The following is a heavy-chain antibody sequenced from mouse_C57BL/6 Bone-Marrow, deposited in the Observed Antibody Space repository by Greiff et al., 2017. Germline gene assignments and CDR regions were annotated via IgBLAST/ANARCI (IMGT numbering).Heavy chain of an antibody. CDR1: GYTFTDYN. Sequence: EVQLQQSGPELVKPGASVKIPCKASGYTFTDYNMDWVKQSHGKSLEWIGDINPNNGGTIYNQKFKGKATLTVDKSSSTAYMELRSLTSEDTAVYYCARRLITTVVAFDYWGQGTTLTVSS. J-gene: IGHJ2*01. CDR3: ARRLITTVVAFDY. CDR2: INPNNGGT. D-gene: IGHD1-1*01. V-gene: IGHV1-18*01.